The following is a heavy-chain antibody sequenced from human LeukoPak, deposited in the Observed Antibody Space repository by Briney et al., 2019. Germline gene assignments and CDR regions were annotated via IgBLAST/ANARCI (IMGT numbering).Heavy chain of an antibody. CDR2: IYPGDSDT. V-gene: IGHV5-51*01. J-gene: IGHJ5*02. CDR3: ARGGVIVSAANWFDP. D-gene: IGHD2/OR15-2a*01. Sequence: GESLKISCKGSGYSFTSYWIGWVRQMPGKGLEWMGIIYPGDSDTRYSPSFQGQVTISADKSISTAYLQWSSLKASDTAMYYCARGGVIVSAANWFDPWGQGTLVTVSS. CDR1: GYSFTSYW.